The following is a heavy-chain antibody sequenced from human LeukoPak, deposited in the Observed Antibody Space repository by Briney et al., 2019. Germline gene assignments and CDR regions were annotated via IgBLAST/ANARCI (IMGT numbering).Heavy chain of an antibody. CDR2: ISSSSSYI. CDR1: GFTFSSYS. Sequence: GGSLRLSCAASGFTFSSYSMNWVRQAPGKGLEWVSSISSSSSYIYYADSVKGRFTISRDNAKNSLYLQMNGLRAEDTAVYYCARVDGSGSYYNKHIPYFDYWGQGTLVTVSS. V-gene: IGHV3-21*01. J-gene: IGHJ4*02. D-gene: IGHD3-10*01. CDR3: ARVDGSGSYYNKHIPYFDY.